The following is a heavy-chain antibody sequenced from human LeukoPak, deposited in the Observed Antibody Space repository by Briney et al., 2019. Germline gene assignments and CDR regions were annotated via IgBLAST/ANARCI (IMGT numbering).Heavy chain of an antibody. Sequence: SETLSLTCTVSGYSISSGYYWGWIRQPPGEGLEWIGSIYHSGSTYHTPSLKSLVTISVDTSKNQFSLKLSSVTAADTSVYYCARTLRSGYDWGQGTLVTVSS. CDR3: ARTLRSGYD. J-gene: IGHJ4*02. CDR2: IYHSGST. CDR1: GYSISSGYY. D-gene: IGHD5-12*01. V-gene: IGHV4-38-2*02.